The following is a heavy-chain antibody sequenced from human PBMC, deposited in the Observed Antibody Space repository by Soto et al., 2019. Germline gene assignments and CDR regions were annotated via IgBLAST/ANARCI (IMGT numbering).Heavy chain of an antibody. CDR1: SYVIESGHY. Sequence: SETRSRTWLVSSYVIESGHYWCFFRQPPGKGLEWVGSIYDSGTTYYNPSLRSRVTISADTSKNQFSLSLTSVTAADTAVYYCARSPQYYTPGSSPFDYWGPGTMVTVSS. CDR3: ARSPQYYTPGSSPFDY. J-gene: IGHJ4*03. D-gene: IGHD3-3*01. V-gene: IGHV4-38-2*01. CDR2: IYDSGTT.